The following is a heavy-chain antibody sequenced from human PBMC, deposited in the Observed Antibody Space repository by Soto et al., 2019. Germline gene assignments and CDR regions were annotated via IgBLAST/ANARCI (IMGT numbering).Heavy chain of an antibody. Sequence: EVQLLESGGGLVQPGGSMRLSCAASGFTFSTYAKTWVRQAPGKGLEWVSALSGNSGTTYSADSVKGRFTISRDNSRNTLYLQMSSLRAEDTALYYCAKGSKFTIFSPNDYWGQGTLVTVSS. CDR2: LSGNSGTT. D-gene: IGHD3-3*01. CDR1: GFTFSTYA. V-gene: IGHV3-23*01. CDR3: AKGSKFTIFSPNDY. J-gene: IGHJ4*01.